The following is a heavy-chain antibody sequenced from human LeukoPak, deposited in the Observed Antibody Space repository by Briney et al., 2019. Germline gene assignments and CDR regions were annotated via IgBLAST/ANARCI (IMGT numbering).Heavy chain of an antibody. CDR1: GFTVSSNY. CDR3: ARSQGYQLPFDY. D-gene: IGHD2-2*01. CDR2: IYSGGST. J-gene: IGHJ4*02. Sequence: QPGGFLRLSCAASGFTVSSNYMSWVRQAPGKGLEWVSVIYSGGSTYYADSVKGRFTISRDNSKNTLYLQMNSLRAEDTAVYYCARSQGYQLPFDYWGQGTLVTVSS. V-gene: IGHV3-53*01.